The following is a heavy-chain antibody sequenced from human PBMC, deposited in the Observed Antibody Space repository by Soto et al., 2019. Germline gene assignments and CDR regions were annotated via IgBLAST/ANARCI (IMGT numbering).Heavy chain of an antibody. CDR3: VRDIWDTSGWYFDY. CDR1: GFPFSPYG. Sequence: QVQLVESGGGVVQSGRSLRLSCAASGFPFSPYGMHWVRQAPGKGLEWVALIYFDGSNKYYSDSVKGRFTISRDNSNNTLYLQMNSLRAEDTATYYCVRDIWDTSGWYFDYWGQGALVTVSS. CDR2: IYFDGSNK. V-gene: IGHV3-33*01. D-gene: IGHD6-19*01. J-gene: IGHJ4*02.